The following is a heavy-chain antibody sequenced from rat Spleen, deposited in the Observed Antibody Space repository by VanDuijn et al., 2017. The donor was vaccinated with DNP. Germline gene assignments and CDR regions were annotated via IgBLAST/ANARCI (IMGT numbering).Heavy chain of an antibody. CDR3: ATGGAMDA. Sequence: EVQLVETGGGLVQPGRSLKLSCVASGFSFSSYWMYWIRQAPGKGLEWVASISYDGSSTYYRDSVKGRFTISRDIAKSTLYLQMDSLRSEDTATYYCATGGAMDAWGQGTSVTVSS. CDR1: GFSFSSYW. D-gene: IGHD1-11*01. V-gene: IGHV5-58*01. J-gene: IGHJ4*01. CDR2: ISYDGSST.